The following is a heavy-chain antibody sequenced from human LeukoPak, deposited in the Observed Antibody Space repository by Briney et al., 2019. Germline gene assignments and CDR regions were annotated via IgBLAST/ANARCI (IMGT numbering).Heavy chain of an antibody. Sequence: GASVKLSCTASGYTFTASYMNSVRQAPGHELEWMGWINPNSSGTNYTPKLQGRVTMTRDTSISTAYMELSRLRSGDTAVCYCARVGYCSSTSCYWEFDYWGQGTLVTVSS. CDR3: ARVGYCSSTSCYWEFDY. J-gene: IGHJ4*02. CDR2: INPNSSGT. V-gene: IGHV1-2*02. D-gene: IGHD2-2*01. CDR1: GYTFTASY.